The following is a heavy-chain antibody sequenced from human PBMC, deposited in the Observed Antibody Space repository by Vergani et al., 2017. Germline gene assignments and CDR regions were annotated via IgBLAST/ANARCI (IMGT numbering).Heavy chain of an antibody. CDR2: IRSDESRR. D-gene: IGHD2-15*01. CDR1: GFTFNSYG. CDR3: AKEGGGYCSGGTCYPEY. Sequence: QVQLVESGGGVVQPGGSLILSCAASGFTFNSYGMHWVRQAPGKGLEWVASIRSDESRRYYGDSMEGPFTISRDNSKNTLHLQMKSLRPEDTAVYYCAKEGGGYCSGGTCYPEYWGQGTLVIVSS. J-gene: IGHJ4*02. V-gene: IGHV3-30*02.